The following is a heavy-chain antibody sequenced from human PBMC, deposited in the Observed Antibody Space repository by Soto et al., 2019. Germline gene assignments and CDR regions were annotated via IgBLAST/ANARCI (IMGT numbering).Heavy chain of an antibody. CDR2: FDPEDGET. Sequence: ASVKVSCKVSGYTLTELSMHWVRRAPGKGLEWMGGFDPEDGETIYAQKFQGRVTMTEDTSTDTAYMELSSLRSEDTAVYYCATRGFTVGAIDYWGQGTLVTVSS. V-gene: IGHV1-24*01. CDR1: GYTLTELS. D-gene: IGHD1-26*01. J-gene: IGHJ4*02. CDR3: ATRGFTVGAIDY.